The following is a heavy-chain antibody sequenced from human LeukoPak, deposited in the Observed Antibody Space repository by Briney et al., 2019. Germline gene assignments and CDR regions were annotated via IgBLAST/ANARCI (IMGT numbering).Heavy chain of an antibody. CDR2: ISYDGSNK. CDR3: AKDPYSGSFDFDY. Sequence: GGSLRLSCAASGLTFSSYGMHWVRQAPGKGLEWVAVISYDGSNKYYADSVKGRFTISRDNSKNTLYLQMNSLRAEDTAVYYCAKDPYSGSFDFDYWGQGTLVTVSS. CDR1: GLTFSSYG. V-gene: IGHV3-30*18. J-gene: IGHJ4*02. D-gene: IGHD1-26*01.